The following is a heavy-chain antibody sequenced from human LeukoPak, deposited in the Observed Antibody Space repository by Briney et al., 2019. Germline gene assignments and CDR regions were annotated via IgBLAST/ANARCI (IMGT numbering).Heavy chain of an antibody. CDR2: ISGSGGST. J-gene: IGHJ3*02. D-gene: IGHD2-15*01. V-gene: IGHV3-23*01. CDR1: GFTFSSYA. Sequence: GGSLRLSCAASGFTFSSYAMSWVRQAPGKGLEWVSAISGSGGSTYYADSVKGRFTISRDNSKNTLYLRMNSLRAEDTAVYYCAKVGYGGGSRGAFDIWGQGTMVTVSS. CDR3: AKVGYGGGSRGAFDI.